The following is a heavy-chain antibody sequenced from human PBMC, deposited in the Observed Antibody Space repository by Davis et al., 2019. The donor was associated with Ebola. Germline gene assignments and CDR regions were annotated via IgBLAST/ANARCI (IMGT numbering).Heavy chain of an antibody. J-gene: IGHJ6*02. CDR3: ARQSAQEYGMDV. V-gene: IGHV4-39*01. Sequence: MPSETLSLTCTVSGGSISSSGYYWAWIRRPPGKGLEWIGSAYYSGSSGSPHYNPSLKSRVTISADTSKNQLSLRMSSVTAADTAVYYCARQSAQEYGMDVWGQGTTVAVSS. CDR1: GGSISSSGYY. CDR2: AYYSGSSGSP.